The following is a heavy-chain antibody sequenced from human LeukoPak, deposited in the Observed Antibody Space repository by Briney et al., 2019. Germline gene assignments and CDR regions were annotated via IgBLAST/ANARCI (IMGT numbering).Heavy chain of an antibody. CDR1: GFTFSTFG. J-gene: IGHJ3*01. CDR2: IWYDGSNT. D-gene: IGHD1-26*01. V-gene: IGHV3-33*01. CDR3: ARVFGAWSYMGGCDL. Sequence: GTSLRLSCAASGFTFSTFGMHWVRQPPGNGLEWLALIWYDGSNTYYAASARGRFTISRDNSKNTLWLQLSSLRAEDTALYYCARVFGAWSYMGGCDLWAPGTMVTVSS.